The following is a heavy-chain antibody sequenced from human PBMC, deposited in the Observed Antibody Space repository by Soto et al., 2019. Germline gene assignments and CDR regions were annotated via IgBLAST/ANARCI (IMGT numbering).Heavy chain of an antibody. V-gene: IGHV3-15*07. CDR1: GFTFSNAW. Sequence: GGSLRLSCAASGFTFSNAWMNWVRQAPGKGLEWVGRIKSKTVGRTNDYAAPGKGRFTISRDESKNTLYLQMNSLKTEATAVYYCTLTLSFSLLGNWGQGTLVTVSS. CDR2: IKSKTVGRTN. D-gene: IGHD2-15*01. CDR3: TLTLSFSLLGN. J-gene: IGHJ4*02.